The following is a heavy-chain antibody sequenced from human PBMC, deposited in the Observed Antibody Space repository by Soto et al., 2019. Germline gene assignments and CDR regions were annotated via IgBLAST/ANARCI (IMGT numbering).Heavy chain of an antibody. V-gene: IGHV4-59*01. D-gene: IGHD3-22*01. Sequence: SETLSLTCTVSGGSISSYYWSWIRQPPGKGLEWIGYIYYSGSTNYNPSLKSRVTISVDTSKNQFSLKLSSVTAADTAVYYCARVRSALVYYYESSGYYPDVFYFRAQGTSDPVSS. CDR2: IYYSGST. J-gene: IGHJ6*02. CDR3: ARVRSALVYYYESSGYYPDVFYF. CDR1: GGSISSYY.